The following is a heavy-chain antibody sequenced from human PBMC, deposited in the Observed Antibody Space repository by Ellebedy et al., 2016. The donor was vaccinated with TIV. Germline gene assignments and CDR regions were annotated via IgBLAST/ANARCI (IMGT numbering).Heavy chain of an antibody. CDR2: IKTNTGNP. CDR3: ARPDIVAVGYFEY. CDR1: GYTFTSYA. J-gene: IGHJ4*02. Sequence: ASVKVSCKASGYTFTSYAMNLLRQAPGQGLEWMGWIKTNTGNPTYAQGFTGLFVFSLDTSVSTAYLQFSDLKAEDTAVYYCARPDIVAVGYFEYWGQGTLVTVSS. V-gene: IGHV7-4-1*02. D-gene: IGHD5-12*01.